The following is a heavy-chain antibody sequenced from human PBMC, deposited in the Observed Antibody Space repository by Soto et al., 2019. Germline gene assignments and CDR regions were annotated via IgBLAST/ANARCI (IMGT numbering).Heavy chain of an antibody. CDR2: IMPIFRAP. D-gene: IGHD2-15*01. CDR3: ASWLKGPDIGNYYYGMDV. Sequence: QVQLVQAGAEVKQPGSSVKVSCKASGGAFSDYAFSWVRQAPGQGLEWLGGIMPIFRAPDYAQKFQGRVRITADEVTTTDYMEMNRLRSEDTAVYYCASWLKGPDIGNYYYGMDVWGQGTTVTVS. CDR1: GGAFSDYA. V-gene: IGHV1-69*12. J-gene: IGHJ6*02.